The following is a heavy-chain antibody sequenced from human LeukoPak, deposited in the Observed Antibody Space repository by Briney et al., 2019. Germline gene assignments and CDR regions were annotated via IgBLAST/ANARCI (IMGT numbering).Heavy chain of an antibody. Sequence: ASVKVSCKASGYTFTGYYMHWVRQAPGQGLEWMGWINPNSGGTNYAQKFQGRVTMTRDTSISTAYMELSSLTSEDTAMYYCAREPPESYRFDYWGQGAPVAVSS. V-gene: IGHV1-2*02. CDR2: INPNSGGT. CDR3: AREPPESYRFDY. CDR1: GYTFTGYY. D-gene: IGHD2-2*01. J-gene: IGHJ4*02.